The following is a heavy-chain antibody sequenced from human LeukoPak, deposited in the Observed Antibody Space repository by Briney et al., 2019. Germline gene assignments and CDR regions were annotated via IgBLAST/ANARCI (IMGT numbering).Heavy chain of an antibody. D-gene: IGHD1-1*01. J-gene: IGHJ4*02. CDR3: ARQRADSNDWHYFDY. V-gene: IGHV4-39*01. CDR1: GGSISSSNYY. CDR2: IYYSGST. Sequence: SETLSLTCTVSGGSISSSNYYWGWIRQPPGKGLEWIGSIYYSGSTYYNPSLKSRVTISVDTSKNQFSLKLSSVTAADTALYYCARQRADSNDWHYFDYWGQGTLVTVSS.